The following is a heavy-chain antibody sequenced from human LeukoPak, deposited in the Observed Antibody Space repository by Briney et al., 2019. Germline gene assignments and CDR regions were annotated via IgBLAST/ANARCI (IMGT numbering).Heavy chain of an antibody. CDR2: IYPGDSDT. CDR3: ARQGSSSWTRGYFDL. D-gene: IGHD6-13*01. CDR1: GYSFTSYW. Sequence: GESLKISCKASGYSFTSYWIGWVRQMPGKGLEWMGIIYPGDSDTRYSPSFQGQVTISADKSISTAYLQWSSLKASDTAMYYSARQGSSSWTRGYFDLWGRGTLVTVSS. J-gene: IGHJ2*01. V-gene: IGHV5-51*01.